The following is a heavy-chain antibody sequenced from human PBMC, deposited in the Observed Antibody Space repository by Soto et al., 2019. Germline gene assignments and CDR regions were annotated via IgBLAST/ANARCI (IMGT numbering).Heavy chain of an antibody. CDR3: ARLALLWFGELYDYYYGMDV. D-gene: IGHD3-10*01. J-gene: IGHJ6*02. CDR1: GGSFSCYY. V-gene: IGHV4-34*01. CDR2: INHSGST. Sequence: SDTLYLTSAVYGGSFSCYYWSWIRQPPGKGLGWIGEINHSGSTNYNPSLKSRVTISVDTSKNQFSLKLSSVTAADTAVYYCARLALLWFGELYDYYYGMDVWGQGTTVTVSS.